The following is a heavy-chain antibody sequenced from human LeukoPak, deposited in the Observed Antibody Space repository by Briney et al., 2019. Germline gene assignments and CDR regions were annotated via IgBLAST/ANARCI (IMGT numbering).Heavy chain of an antibody. Sequence: PSETLSLTCSVSGGSMSSDYWSWIRQSPGKGLEWIGRMFGNGGTNYSPFFQRRATMSVDTSTRRLSLRLNSVTAADTAVYYCARQTAKKWDLPGSFDSWGQGILVTVSS. CDR2: MFGNGGT. CDR3: ARQTAKKWDLPGSFDS. CDR1: GGSMSSDY. V-gene: IGHV4-59*08. D-gene: IGHD1-26*01. J-gene: IGHJ4*02.